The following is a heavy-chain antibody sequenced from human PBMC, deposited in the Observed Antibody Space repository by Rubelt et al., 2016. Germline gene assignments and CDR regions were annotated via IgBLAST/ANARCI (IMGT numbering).Heavy chain of an antibody. J-gene: IGHJ4*02. Sequence: QVQLQESGPGLVKPSETLSLTCTVSGASISSGGYFWSWIRQHPGKGLEWIGYIYYSGSAYYDPSLKNRVTISVDTSKNQFSLKLTSVTAADTAVYYCARDPRYHGSGSPFDYWGQGTLVTVSS. V-gene: IGHV4-31*03. D-gene: IGHD3-10*01. CDR3: ARDPRYHGSGSPFDY. CDR2: IYYSGSA. CDR1: GASISSGGYF.